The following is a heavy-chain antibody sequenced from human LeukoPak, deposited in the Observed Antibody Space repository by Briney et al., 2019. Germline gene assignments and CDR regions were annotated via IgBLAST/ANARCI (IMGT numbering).Heavy chain of an antibody. D-gene: IGHD6-19*01. CDR1: GGSFSGYY. CDR3: ARENKAVAGSNWFDP. Sequence: PSETLPLTCAVYGGSFSGYYWSWIRQPPGKGLEWIGEINHSGSTNYNPSLKSRVTISVDTSKNQFSLKLSSVTAADTAVYYCARENKAVAGSNWFDPWGQGTLVTVSS. CDR2: INHSGST. J-gene: IGHJ5*02. V-gene: IGHV4-34*01.